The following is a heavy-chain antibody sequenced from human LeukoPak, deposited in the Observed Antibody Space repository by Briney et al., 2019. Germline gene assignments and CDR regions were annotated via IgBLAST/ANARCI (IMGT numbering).Heavy chain of an antibody. Sequence: SETLSLTCTVSGGSISSYYWSWIRQPPGKGLEWIGYIYYSGSTNYNPSLKSRVTISVDTSKNQFSLKLSSVTAADTAVYYCARHDSYYDSSGYYFDRDYFDYWGQGTLVTVSS. D-gene: IGHD3-22*01. J-gene: IGHJ4*02. CDR1: GGSISSYY. CDR2: IYYSGST. CDR3: ARHDSYYDSSGYYFDRDYFDY. V-gene: IGHV4-59*08.